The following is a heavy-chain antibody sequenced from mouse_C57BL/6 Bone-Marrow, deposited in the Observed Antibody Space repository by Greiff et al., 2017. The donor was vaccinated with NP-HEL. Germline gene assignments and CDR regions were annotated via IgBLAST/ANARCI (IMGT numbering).Heavy chain of an antibody. CDR2: ITHSGET. J-gene: IGHJ2*01. V-gene: IGHV12-3*01. CDR1: GFPITSGYY. Sequence: VKLVESGPGLVKPSQSLFLTCSITGFPITSGYYWIWIRQSPGKPLEWMGYITHSGETFHNPSPQSPLSITSETSKNLFFLKLNAETTDDTAMYYCAGDSSGYGDFDYWGQGTTLTVSS. D-gene: IGHD3-2*02. CDR3: AGDSSGYGDFDY.